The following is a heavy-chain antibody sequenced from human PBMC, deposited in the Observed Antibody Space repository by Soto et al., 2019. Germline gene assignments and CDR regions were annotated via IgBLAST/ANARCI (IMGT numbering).Heavy chain of an antibody. CDR2: IFYSGNS. CDR3: ARHYSGTYWAAFDI. V-gene: IGHV4-59*01. D-gene: IGHD1-26*01. Sequence: SETLSLTCTVSGGSISNYYWSCIRQPPGERLQWIGYIFYSGNSNFNPSLKRRVTMSLDTSKNQFSLKLSSVTAGDTAVYYCARHYSGTYWAAFDIWGQGTMATVSS. CDR1: GGSISNYY. J-gene: IGHJ3*02.